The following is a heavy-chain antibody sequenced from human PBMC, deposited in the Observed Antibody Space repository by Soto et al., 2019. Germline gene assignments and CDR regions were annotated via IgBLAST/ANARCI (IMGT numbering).Heavy chain of an antibody. V-gene: IGHV3-33*01. CDR2: IWYDGSNK. CDR3: ARHRGDSSGYFRGYFDY. J-gene: IGHJ4*02. CDR1: GFTFSSYG. D-gene: IGHD3-22*01. Sequence: PGGSLRLSCAASGFTFSSYGMHWVRQAPGKGLEWVAVIWYDGSNKYYADSVKGRFTISRDNSKNTLYLQMNSLRAEDTAVYYCARHRGDSSGYFRGYFDYCGQGTLVTVYS.